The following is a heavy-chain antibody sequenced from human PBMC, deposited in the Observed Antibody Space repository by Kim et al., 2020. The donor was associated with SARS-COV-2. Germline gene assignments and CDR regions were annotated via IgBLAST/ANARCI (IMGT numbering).Heavy chain of an antibody. CDR2: ISSNGVST. CDR3: VREAQNIGAYDYLDS. J-gene: IGHJ4*02. D-gene: IGHD2-15*01. CDR1: GFSLTNYA. V-gene: IGHV3-64*01. Sequence: GGSLRLSCSASGFSLTNYAMHWVRQAPGKGLEYVSAISSNGVSTFYANSVKYRFTISRDVSKNTLYLQMGSLRGEDSAIYFCVREAQNIGAYDYLDSWGQGTLVSVSS.